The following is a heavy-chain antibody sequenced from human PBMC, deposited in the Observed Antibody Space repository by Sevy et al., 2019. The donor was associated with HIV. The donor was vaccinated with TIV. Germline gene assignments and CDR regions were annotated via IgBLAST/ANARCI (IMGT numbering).Heavy chain of an antibody. Sequence: GGSLRLSCAVSGFTFSNYEMNWVRQAPGKGLEWVSYIGSLGSPINYADSVKGRITISRDNAKNSLYLQMNSLRAEDTAVYYCVRVGIETAFYGMDVWGQGTTVTVSS. CDR2: IGSLGSPI. CDR1: GFTFSNYE. V-gene: IGHV3-48*03. J-gene: IGHJ6*02. CDR3: VRVGIETAFYGMDV.